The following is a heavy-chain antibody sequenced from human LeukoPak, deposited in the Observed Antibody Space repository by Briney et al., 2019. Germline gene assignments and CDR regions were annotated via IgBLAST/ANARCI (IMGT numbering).Heavy chain of an antibody. J-gene: IGHJ4*02. CDR3: ARGRPYSGGYHLDY. D-gene: IGHD1-26*01. V-gene: IGHV4-31*03. CDR1: GDSISSGGFH. CDR2: IYYSGST. Sequence: SETLSLTCTVSGDSISSGGFHWSWIRQHPGKGLEWIGYIYYSGSTYYNPSLKSRVTMSVDTSKNQFFLKLNSVTAADTAVYYCARGRPYSGGYHLDYWGQGTLVTVSP.